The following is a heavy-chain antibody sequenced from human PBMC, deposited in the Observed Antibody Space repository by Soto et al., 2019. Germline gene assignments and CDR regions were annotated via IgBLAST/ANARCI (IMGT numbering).Heavy chain of an antibody. CDR2: ISGSGGST. CDR3: ASHLGIAVAGGFDY. CDR1: GFTFSSYA. Sequence: GGSLRLSCAASGFTFSSYAMSWVRQAPGKGLEWVSAISGSGGSTYYADSVKGRFTISRDNSKNTLYLQMNSLRAEDTAVYYCASHLGIAVAGGFDYWGQGTLVTVSS. D-gene: IGHD6-19*01. V-gene: IGHV3-23*01. J-gene: IGHJ4*02.